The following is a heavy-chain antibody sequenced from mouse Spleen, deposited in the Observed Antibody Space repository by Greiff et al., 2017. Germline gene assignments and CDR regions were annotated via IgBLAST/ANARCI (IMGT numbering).Heavy chain of an antibody. CDR1: GFTFTDYY. CDR3: ARDGGTWFAY. J-gene: IGHJ3*01. Sequence: EVQGVESGGGLVQPGGSLRLSCATSGFTFTDYYMSWVRQPPGKALEWLGFIRNKANGYTTEYSASVKGRFTISRDNSQSILYLQMNTLRAEDSATYYCARDGGTWFAYWGQGTLVTVSA. CDR2: IRNKANGYTT. D-gene: IGHD3-3*01. V-gene: IGHV7-3*02.